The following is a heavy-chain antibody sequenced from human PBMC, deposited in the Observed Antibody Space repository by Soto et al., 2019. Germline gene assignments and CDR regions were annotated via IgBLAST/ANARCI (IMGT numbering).Heavy chain of an antibody. V-gene: IGHV3-30*18. CDR1: GFTFSSYG. CDR2: ISYDGSNK. J-gene: IGHJ4*02. D-gene: IGHD2-15*01. CDR3: AKDYYHPYFSGALDY. Sequence: QVQLVESGGGVVQPGRSLRLSCAASGFTFSSYGMHWVRQAPGKGLEWVAVISYDGSNKYYADSVKGRFTISRDNSKNTLYLQMNSLRAEDTAVYYCAKDYYHPYFSGALDYWGQGTLVPVSS.